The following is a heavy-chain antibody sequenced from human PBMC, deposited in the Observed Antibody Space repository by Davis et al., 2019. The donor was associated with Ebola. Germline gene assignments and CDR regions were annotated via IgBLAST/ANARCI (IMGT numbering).Heavy chain of an antibody. CDR3: ARNVHDYGMDV. Sequence: SETLSLTCAVSGYSISSGYYWGWIRQPPGKGLEWIGSIYHSGGTFYNSSLRSRLTISVDTSKNQFSLKLSSVTAADTAVYYCARNVHDYGMDVWGQGTTVTVSS. CDR1: GYSISSGYY. V-gene: IGHV4-38-2*01. CDR2: IYHSGGT. D-gene: IGHD3-10*02. J-gene: IGHJ6*02.